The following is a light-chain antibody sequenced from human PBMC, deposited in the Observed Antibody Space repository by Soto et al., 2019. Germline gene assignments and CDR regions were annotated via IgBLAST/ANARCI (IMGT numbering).Light chain of an antibody. CDR1: SSDVGAYSY. V-gene: IGLV2-8*01. CDR3: SSYAGSNNFVV. Sequence: QAVVTQPPSASGSPGQSVTISCTGTSSDVGAYSYVSWYQQHPGKAPKLMIYEVSKRPSGVPDRFSGSKSGNTASLTVSGLQAEDEADYYCSSYAGSNNFVVFGGGTKLTVL. CDR2: EVS. J-gene: IGLJ2*01.